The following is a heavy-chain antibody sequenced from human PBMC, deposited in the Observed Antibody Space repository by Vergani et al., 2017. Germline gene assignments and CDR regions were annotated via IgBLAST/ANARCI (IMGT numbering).Heavy chain of an antibody. J-gene: IGHJ5*02. CDR2: IYYSGST. CDR3: ARVGGGNWNYVGFDP. CDR1: GGSVSSGSYY. Sequence: QVQLQESGPGLVKPSETLSLTCTVSGGSVSSGSYYWSWIRQPPGKGLEWIGYIYYSGSTNYNPSLKSRVTISVDTSKNQFSLKLSSVTAADTAVYYCARVGGGNWNYVGFDPWGQGTLVTVSS. D-gene: IGHD1-7*01. V-gene: IGHV4-61*01.